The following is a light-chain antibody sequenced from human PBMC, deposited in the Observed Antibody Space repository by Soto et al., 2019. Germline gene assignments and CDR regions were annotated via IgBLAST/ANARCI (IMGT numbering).Light chain of an antibody. Sequence: QSALTQPASVSGSPGQSITISCTGTSSDVGGYNYVSWYQQHPGKAPKLMIYEVSNRPSGVSNRFSGSKSGNTASLTISGVQAEDEADYCCSSYTSSSTLVVFGGGTKLTVL. CDR1: SSDVGGYNY. V-gene: IGLV2-14*01. CDR3: SSYTSSSTLVV. J-gene: IGLJ2*01. CDR2: EVS.